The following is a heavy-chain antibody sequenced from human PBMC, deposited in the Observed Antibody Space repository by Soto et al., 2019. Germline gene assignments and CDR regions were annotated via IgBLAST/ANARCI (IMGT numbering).Heavy chain of an antibody. Sequence: QVQLQESGPGLVKPSGTLSLTCAVSGGSISSSNWWSWVRQPPGKGLEWIGEIYHSGSTNYNPCLKSRVTISVDKSKNQFSLKLSSVTAADTAVYYCARIYCSGGSCSSYYYYYGMDVWGQGTTVTVSS. CDR1: GGSISSSNW. D-gene: IGHD2-15*01. V-gene: IGHV4-4*02. CDR2: IYHSGST. CDR3: ARIYCSGGSCSSYYYYYGMDV. J-gene: IGHJ6*02.